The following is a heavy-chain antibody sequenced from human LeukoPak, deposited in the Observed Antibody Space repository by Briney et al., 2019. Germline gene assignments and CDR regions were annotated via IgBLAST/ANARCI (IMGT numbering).Heavy chain of an antibody. Sequence: GGSLRLSCAASGFTFSSYAMHWVRQAPGKGLERVANMNQDGSEKDYVDSVKGRFTISRDNARNSLYLQMGSLRAEDTAVYYCATYTHWVAGDVWGQGTTVTVSS. CDR1: GFTFSSYA. D-gene: IGHD3-16*01. CDR3: ATYTHWVAGDV. V-gene: IGHV3-7*01. CDR2: MNQDGSEK. J-gene: IGHJ6*02.